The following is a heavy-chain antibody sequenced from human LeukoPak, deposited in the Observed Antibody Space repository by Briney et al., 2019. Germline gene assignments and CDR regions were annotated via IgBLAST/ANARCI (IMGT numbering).Heavy chain of an antibody. CDR3: ARDGVVVPAAIPGNIRRDAFDI. CDR1: GGTFSSYA. D-gene: IGHD2-2*02. CDR2: IIPIFGTA. J-gene: IGHJ3*02. V-gene: IGHV1-69*05. Sequence: SVKVSCKASGGTFSSYAISWVRQAPGQGLEWMGGIIPIFGTANYAQKFQGRVTITTDESTSTAYMELSSLRSEDTAVYYCARDGVVVPAAIPGNIRRDAFDIWGQGTMVTVSS.